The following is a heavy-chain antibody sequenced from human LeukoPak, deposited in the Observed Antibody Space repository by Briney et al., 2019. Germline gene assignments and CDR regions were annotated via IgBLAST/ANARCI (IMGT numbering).Heavy chain of an antibody. CDR3: ARNYDFWSGQSGYYYYGMDV. CDR1: GGXISSYY. J-gene: IGHJ6*02. CDR2: IYYSGST. D-gene: IGHD3-3*01. V-gene: IGHV4-59*01. Sequence: SETLSLTCTVSGGXISSYYWSWIRQPPGKGLEWIGYIYYSGSTNYNPSLKSRVTISVDTSKNQFSLKLSSVTAADTAVYYCARNYDFWSGQSGYYYYGMDVWGQGTTVTVSS.